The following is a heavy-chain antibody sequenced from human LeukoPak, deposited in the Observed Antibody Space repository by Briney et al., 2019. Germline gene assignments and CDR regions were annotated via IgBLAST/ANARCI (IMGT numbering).Heavy chain of an antibody. V-gene: IGHV3-53*01. CDR2: IYSGGST. D-gene: IGHD4-17*01. CDR1: GFTASSNY. CDR3: ARDAAYGNYGMDV. J-gene: IGHJ6*02. Sequence: PGGSLRLSCAASGFTASSNYMSWVGQAPGKGLEWVSVIYSGGSTYYADSVKGRFTISRDNSKNTLYLQMNSLRAEDTAVYYCARDAAYGNYGMDVWGQGTTVTVSS.